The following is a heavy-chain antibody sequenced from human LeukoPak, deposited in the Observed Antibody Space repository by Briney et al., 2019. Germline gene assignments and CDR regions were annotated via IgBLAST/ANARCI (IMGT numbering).Heavy chain of an antibody. V-gene: IGHV5-51*01. Sequence: GESLQTSCKGSGSSFSSYWIGWVRQMPGKGLVGWGIIYPGDSDTKYSPSFQGQVTISADKSISPAYLQWSSLKASDTAMYYCARHPGEYDYWGQGTLVTVSS. J-gene: IGHJ4*02. D-gene: IGHD6-6*01. CDR1: GSSFSSYW. CDR3: ARHPGEYDY. CDR2: IYPGDSDT.